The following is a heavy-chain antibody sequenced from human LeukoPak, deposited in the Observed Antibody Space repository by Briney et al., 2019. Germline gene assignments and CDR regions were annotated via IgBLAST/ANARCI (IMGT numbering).Heavy chain of an antibody. CDR2: INHGGST. CDR1: GGSFSGYY. D-gene: IGHD2-2*01. J-gene: IGHJ4*02. V-gene: IGHV4-34*01. Sequence: SETLSLTCAVSGGSFSGYYWTWIRQPPGKGLEWIGEINHGGSTNYNPSLKSRVTISVDTSKNQFSLKLSSVTAADTAVYYCASVVVPAADTHYFDYWGQGTLVTVSS. CDR3: ASVVVPAADTHYFDY.